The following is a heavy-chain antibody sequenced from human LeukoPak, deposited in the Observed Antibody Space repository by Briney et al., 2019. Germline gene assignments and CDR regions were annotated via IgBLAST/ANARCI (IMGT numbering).Heavy chain of an antibody. CDR1: GGTFSSYA. Sequence: GASVKVSCKASGGTFSSYAISWVRQAPGQGLEWMGGINPNSGGTNYAQKFQGRVTMTRDTSISTAYMELSRLRSDDTAVYYCARDPQPYDSSGYYYWGQGTLVTVSS. CDR3: ARDPQPYDSSGYYY. J-gene: IGHJ4*02. V-gene: IGHV1-2*02. D-gene: IGHD3-22*01. CDR2: INPNSGGT.